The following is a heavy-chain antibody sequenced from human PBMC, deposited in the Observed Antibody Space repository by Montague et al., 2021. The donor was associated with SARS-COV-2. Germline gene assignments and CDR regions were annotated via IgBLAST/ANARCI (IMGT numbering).Heavy chain of an antibody. CDR1: GFSFSSYW. J-gene: IGHJ4*02. CDR2: IKRDGSEK. Sequence: SLRLSCAASGFSFSSYWMSWVRQAPGKGLEWVANIKRDGSEKYYVDSLKGRFTISRDNAKNSLYLQMDSLRAEDTAVYYCARKTGGGYWGQGTLVTVSS. D-gene: IGHD3-16*01. V-gene: IGHV3-7*03. CDR3: ARKTGGGY.